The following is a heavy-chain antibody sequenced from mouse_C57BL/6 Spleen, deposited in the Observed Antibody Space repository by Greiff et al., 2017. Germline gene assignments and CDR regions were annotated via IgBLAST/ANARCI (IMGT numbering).Heavy chain of an antibody. D-gene: IGHD4-1*01. CDR1: GYTFTSYW. CDR2: IDPSDSYT. J-gene: IGHJ2*01. CDR3: ARVGGGTGTEFDY. Sequence: QVQLQQPLAELVMPGASVKLSCKASGYTFTSYWMHWVKQRPGQCLEWIGEIDPSDSYTNSNQKCKGKSTLTVDKSSSTAYMQLSRLTSEDSVVYYCARVGGGTGTEFDYWAQGTTLTVAS. V-gene: IGHV1-69*01.